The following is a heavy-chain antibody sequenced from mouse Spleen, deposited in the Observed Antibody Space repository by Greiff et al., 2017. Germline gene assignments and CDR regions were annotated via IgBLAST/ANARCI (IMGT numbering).Heavy chain of an antibody. J-gene: IGHJ4*01. Sequence: VQLQQSGAELARPGASVKMSCKASGYTFTNYTMHWVKQRPGQGLEWIGYINPSSGYTKYNQKFKDKATLTADKSSSTAYMQLSSLTSEDAAVYYCARGGGSSYYAMDYWGQGTTVTVSS. CDR2: INPSSGYT. V-gene: IGHV1-4*01. D-gene: IGHD1-1*01. CDR1: GYTFTNYT. CDR3: ARGGGSSYYAMDY.